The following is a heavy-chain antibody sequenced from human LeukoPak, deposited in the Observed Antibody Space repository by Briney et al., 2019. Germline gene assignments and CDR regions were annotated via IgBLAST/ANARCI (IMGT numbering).Heavy chain of an antibody. D-gene: IGHD3-3*01. V-gene: IGHV4-34*01. CDR2: INHSGST. CDR3: ARVPHGETIFGVVLYWFDP. Sequence: PSETLSLTCAVYGGSFSGYYWSWIRQPPGKGLEWIGEINHSGSTNYNPSLKSRVTISVDTSKNQFSLKLSSVTAADTAVYYCARVPHGETIFGVVLYWFDPWGQGTLVSVSS. J-gene: IGHJ5*02. CDR1: GGSFSGYY.